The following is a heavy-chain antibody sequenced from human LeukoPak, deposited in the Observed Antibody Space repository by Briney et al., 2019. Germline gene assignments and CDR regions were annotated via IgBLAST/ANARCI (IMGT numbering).Heavy chain of an antibody. J-gene: IGHJ3*02. CDR2: ISSSSSYI. CDR3: ASHCSGGSCNHRQDAFDI. D-gene: IGHD2-15*01. CDR1: GFTFSSYS. V-gene: IGHV3-21*01. Sequence: GGSLRVSCAASGFTFSSYSMNWVRQAPGKGLEWVSSISSSSSYIYYADSVKGRFTISRDNAKNSLYLQMNSLRAEDTAVYYCASHCSGGSCNHRQDAFDIWGQGTMVTVSS.